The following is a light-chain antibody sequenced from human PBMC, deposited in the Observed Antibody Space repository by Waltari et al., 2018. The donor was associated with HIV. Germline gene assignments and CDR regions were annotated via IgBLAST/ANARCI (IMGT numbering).Light chain of an antibody. CDR1: QNINTY. V-gene: IGKV1-39*01. CDR3: QQSYSTSIT. J-gene: IGKJ5*01. CDR2: AAS. Sequence: DRVTITCRASQNINTYLNWYQQKPGRAPNLLIYAASSLQSGAPSRFSGSGSGTDFTLTISSLQPEDFGTYYCQQSYSTSITFGQGTRLEIK.